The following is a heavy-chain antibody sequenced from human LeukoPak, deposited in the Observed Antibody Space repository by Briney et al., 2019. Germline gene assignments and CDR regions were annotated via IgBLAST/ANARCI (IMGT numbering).Heavy chain of an antibody. D-gene: IGHD3-22*01. Sequence: PGGSLRLSCAASGFTFSTYAMSWVRQAPGKGLEWVSAISGSGGSTNYADSVKGRVTVSRDNSKSTLYLQMNSLRAEDTAVYYCAKSSYYDSSGYYREYYFGYWGQGTLVTVSS. J-gene: IGHJ4*02. CDR2: ISGSGGST. CDR3: AKSSYYDSSGYYREYYFGY. V-gene: IGHV3-23*01. CDR1: GFTFSTYA.